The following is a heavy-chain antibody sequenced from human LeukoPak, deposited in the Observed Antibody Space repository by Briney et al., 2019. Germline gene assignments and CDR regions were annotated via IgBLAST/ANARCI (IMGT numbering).Heavy chain of an antibody. V-gene: IGHV3-23*01. CDR2: ISGSGHNT. CDR3: AKVGDYGDYGGLDFDY. CDR1: GFTFSNYG. Sequence: GGSLRLSCAASGFTFSNYGMNWVRQAPGKGLEWVSAISGSGHNTYYADSVKGRFTISRDNSKNTLYLQMNSLRAEDTAVYYCAKVGDYGDYGGLDFDYWGQGTLVTVSS. D-gene: IGHD4-17*01. J-gene: IGHJ4*02.